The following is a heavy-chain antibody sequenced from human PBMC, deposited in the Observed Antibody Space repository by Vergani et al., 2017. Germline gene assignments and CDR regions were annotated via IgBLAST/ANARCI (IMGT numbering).Heavy chain of an antibody. V-gene: IGHV3-66*02. CDR3: ARNGFWSGYYLTIGDYGMDV. D-gene: IGHD3-3*01. CDR1: GFTVSSNY. Sequence: EVQLVESGGGLVQPGGSLRLSCAASGFTVSSNYMSWVRQAPGKGLEWVSVIYSGGSTYYADSVKGRFTISRDNSKNTLYLQMNSLRAEDTAVYYCARNGFWSGYYLTIGDYGMDVWGQGTTVTVSS. J-gene: IGHJ6*02. CDR2: IYSGGST.